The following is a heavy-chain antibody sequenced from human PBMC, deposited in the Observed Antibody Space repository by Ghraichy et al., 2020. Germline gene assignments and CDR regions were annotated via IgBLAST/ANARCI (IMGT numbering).Heavy chain of an antibody. Sequence: SETLSLTCTVSGGSISSHYWSWIRQPPGKGLEWIGYIYYSGNTNYNPSLKSRVTISVDTSKNQFSLNLSSVTGADTAVYYCAGGGSYGQWLVQLIWGQGTMVTVSS. CDR1: GGSISSHY. J-gene: IGHJ3*02. CDR2: IYYSGNT. V-gene: IGHV4-59*11. D-gene: IGHD6-19*01. CDR3: AGGGSYGQWLVQLI.